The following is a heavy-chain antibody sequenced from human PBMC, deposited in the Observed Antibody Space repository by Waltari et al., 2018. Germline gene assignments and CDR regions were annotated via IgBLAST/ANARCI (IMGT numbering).Heavy chain of an antibody. D-gene: IGHD3-3*01. CDR1: GYSFTSYW. CDR2: IYPGDADT. J-gene: IGHJ5*02. CDR3: ARRVTIFGVPNGGWFDP. Sequence: EVQLVQSGAEVKKPGESLKISCKGSGYSFTSYWIGWVRQMPGKGLEWMGIIYPGDADTRYSPSFQVQFTISADKSISTAYLQWSSLKASDTAMYYCARRVTIFGVPNGGWFDPWGQGTLVTVSS. V-gene: IGHV5-51*01.